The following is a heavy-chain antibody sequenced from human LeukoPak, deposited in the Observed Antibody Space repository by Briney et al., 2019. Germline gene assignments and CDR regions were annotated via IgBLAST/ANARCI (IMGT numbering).Heavy chain of an antibody. CDR3: ARDGDYYDSSGYSDY. Sequence: GRSLRLSCAAPGFTFSSYAMHWVRQAPGKGLEWVAVISYDGSNKYYADSVKGRFTISRDNSKNTLYLQMNSLRAEDTAVYYCARDGDYYDSSGYSDYWGQGTLVTVSS. J-gene: IGHJ4*02. CDR2: ISYDGSNK. D-gene: IGHD3-22*01. V-gene: IGHV3-30-3*01. CDR1: GFTFSSYA.